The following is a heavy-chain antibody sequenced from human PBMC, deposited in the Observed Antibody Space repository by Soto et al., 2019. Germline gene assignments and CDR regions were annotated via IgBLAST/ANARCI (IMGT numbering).Heavy chain of an antibody. CDR1: GYTFTSYG. J-gene: IGHJ4*02. V-gene: IGHV1-3*01. CDR2: INAGNGNT. D-gene: IGHD4-4*01. Sequence: ASVKVSCKASGYTFTSYGISWVRQAPGQGLEWMGWINAGNGNTKYSQKFQGRVTITRDTSASTAYMELSSLRSEDTAVYYCARDCRRMATITGMGYWGQGTLVTVSS. CDR3: ARDCRRMATITGMGY.